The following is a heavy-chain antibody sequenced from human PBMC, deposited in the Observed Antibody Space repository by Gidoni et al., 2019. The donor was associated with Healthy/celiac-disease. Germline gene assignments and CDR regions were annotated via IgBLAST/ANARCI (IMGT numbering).Heavy chain of an antibody. D-gene: IGHD3-22*01. CDR2: IYPGDSDT. Sequence: EVKLVQSGAEVKKPGESLKISGKGSGYSFTSYWTGWVRQMPGKGLEGMGIIYPGDSDTRYSPSFQGQVTISADKSISTAYLQWSSLKASDTAMYYCARRGYDSSGYYYDHGDGDDAFDIWGQGTMVTVSS. V-gene: IGHV5-51*01. CDR1: GYSFTSYW. J-gene: IGHJ3*02. CDR3: ARRGYDSSGYYYDHGDGDDAFDI.